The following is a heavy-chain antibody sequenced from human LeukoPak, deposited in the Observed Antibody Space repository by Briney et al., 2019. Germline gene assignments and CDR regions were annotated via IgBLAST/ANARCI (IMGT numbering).Heavy chain of an antibody. Sequence: ASVTVSCTASGYTFTGYYMHWVRQAPGQGLEWMGRINPNSGGTNYAQKFQGRVTMTRDTSISTAYMELSRLRSDDTAVYYCARGGATVVTPGDYWGQGTLVTVSS. V-gene: IGHV1-2*06. CDR3: ARGGATVVTPGDY. CDR1: GYTFTGYY. D-gene: IGHD4-23*01. CDR2: INPNSGGT. J-gene: IGHJ4*02.